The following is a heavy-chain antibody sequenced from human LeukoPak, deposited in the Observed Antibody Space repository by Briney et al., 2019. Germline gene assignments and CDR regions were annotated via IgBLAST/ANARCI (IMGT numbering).Heavy chain of an antibody. Sequence: SETLSLTCTVSGDSIITSHYFWRWIRQPPGKVLEWLGSIFYSGITHYNPSLKRRVTIYVDTSRNQFSLHLYSVTAADTAVFYCARSDYYDYRQIDIWGQGNLVSVSS. J-gene: IGHJ4*02. D-gene: IGHD3-22*01. V-gene: IGHV4-39*01. CDR3: ARSDYYDYRQIDI. CDR1: GDSIITSHYF. CDR2: IFYSGIT.